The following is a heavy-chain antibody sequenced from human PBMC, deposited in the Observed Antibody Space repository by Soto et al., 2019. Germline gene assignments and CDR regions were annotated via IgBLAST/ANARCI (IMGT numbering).Heavy chain of an antibody. CDR3: ARDECGGSCYSVY. V-gene: IGHV3-30-3*01. CDR2: ISYDGSNK. CDR1: GFTFSSYA. D-gene: IGHD2-15*01. Sequence: QVQLVESVGGVVQPGRSLRLSCAASGFTFSSYAMHWVRQAPGKGLEWVAVISYDGSNKYYADSVKGRFTISRDNSKNTLYLQMNSLRAEDTAVYYCARDECGGSCYSVYWGQGTLVTVSS. J-gene: IGHJ4*02.